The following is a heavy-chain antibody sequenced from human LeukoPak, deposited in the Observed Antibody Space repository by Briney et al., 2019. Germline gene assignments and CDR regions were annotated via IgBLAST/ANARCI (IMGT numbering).Heavy chain of an antibody. CDR3: ARAGPGSGWYFDY. J-gene: IGHJ4*02. Sequence: ASGKVSCKASGYDFTSVGITWGRRAPGQGLEWMGWISPYNGNTRYAQKFQGRVAMTTDTSTTTAYMELRGLRFNDTAVYYCARAGPGSGWYFDYWGQGTLVTVSS. CDR2: ISPYNGNT. V-gene: IGHV1-18*01. D-gene: IGHD6-19*01. CDR1: GYDFTSVG.